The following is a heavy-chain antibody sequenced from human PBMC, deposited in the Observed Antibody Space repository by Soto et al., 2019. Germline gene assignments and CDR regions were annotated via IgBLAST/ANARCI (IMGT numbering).Heavy chain of an antibody. Sequence: ASVKVSCKASGYTFTTYDISWVRQATGQGLEWMGWMNPYSGNTGYAQKFQGRITVTRNTSISTVYMELSGLRPDDTAVYYCARRKERSGPHYFDYWGQGSQVTVSS. CDR3: ARRKERSGPHYFDY. CDR1: GYTFTTYD. J-gene: IGHJ4*02. D-gene: IGHD6-25*01. CDR2: MNPYSGNT. V-gene: IGHV1-8*01.